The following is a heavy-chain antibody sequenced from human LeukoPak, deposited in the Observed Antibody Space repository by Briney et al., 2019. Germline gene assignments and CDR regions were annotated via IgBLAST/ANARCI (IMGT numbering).Heavy chain of an antibody. CDR3: ARGKDTELFY. Sequence: GGSLRLSWAASGFTFSNHNMNWVRQAPGKGLEWVSYISSSSSTTYYADSVKGRFTISRDNAKNSLYLQMNSLRAEDTAVYYCARGKDTELFYWGQGTLVTVSS. J-gene: IGHJ4*02. CDR2: ISSSSSTT. D-gene: IGHD5-18*01. V-gene: IGHV3-48*04. CDR1: GFTFSNHN.